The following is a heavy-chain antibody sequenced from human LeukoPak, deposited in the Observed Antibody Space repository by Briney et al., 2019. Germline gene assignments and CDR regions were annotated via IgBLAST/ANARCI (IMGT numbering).Heavy chain of an antibody. CDR3: TRVGPSTVVDY. V-gene: IGHV3-73*01. Sequence: GGSPRLSCAASGFTFSDSAIHWVRQASGKGLEWVGRIRSKPQSYATAYDESLKGRFTISRDDSKNTAYLQMSSLKIEDTAVYYCTRVGPSTVVDYWGQGTQVTVSS. D-gene: IGHD1-26*01. CDR1: GFTFSDSA. J-gene: IGHJ4*02. CDR2: IRSKPQSYAT.